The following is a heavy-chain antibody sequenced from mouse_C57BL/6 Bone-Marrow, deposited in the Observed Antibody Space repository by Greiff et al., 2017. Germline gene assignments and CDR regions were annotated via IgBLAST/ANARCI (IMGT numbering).Heavy chain of an antibody. CDR2: ISSGGSYT. D-gene: IGHD1-1*01. V-gene: IGHV5-6*01. CDR3: ARPYYYGSSYDYYAMDY. J-gene: IGHJ4*01. CDR1: GFTFSSYG. Sequence: EVQVVESGGDLVKPGGSLKLSCAASGFTFSSYGMSWVRQTPDKRLEWVATISSGGSYTYYPDSVKGRFTISRANANNTLYLQMSSLKSEDTAMYYCARPYYYGSSYDYYAMDYWGQGTSVTVSS.